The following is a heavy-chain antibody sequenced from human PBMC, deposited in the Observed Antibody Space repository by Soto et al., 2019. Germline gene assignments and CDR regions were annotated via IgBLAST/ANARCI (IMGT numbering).Heavy chain of an antibody. CDR1: KFTITSYW. CDR2: INSDGSSI. D-gene: IGHD5-18*01. Sequence: EVQLVESGGGLVQPGGSVRLSCAASKFTITSYWMHWVRQAPGKGLVWVSRINSDGSSISYADAVKGRLTISRDNAKNTLYLQMNSLSVEDTAVYYCAREVSHGYVLRGMDVWGQGTTVTVFS. V-gene: IGHV3-74*01. J-gene: IGHJ6*02. CDR3: AREVSHGYVLRGMDV.